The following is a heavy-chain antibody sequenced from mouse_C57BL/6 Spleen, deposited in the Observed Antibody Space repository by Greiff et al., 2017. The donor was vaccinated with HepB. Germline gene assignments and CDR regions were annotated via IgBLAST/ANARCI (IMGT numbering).Heavy chain of an antibody. CDR1: GFNIKDYY. J-gene: IGHJ4*01. D-gene: IGHD2-5*01. Sequence: EVQLQQSGAELVRPGASVKLSCTASGFNIKDYYMHWVKQRPEQGLEWIGRIDPEDGDTEYAPKFQGKATMTADTSSNKAYLQLSSLTYEDTAVYYCTTTYYSNYDYAMDYWGQGTSVTVSS. V-gene: IGHV14-1*01. CDR2: IDPEDGDT. CDR3: TTTYYSNYDYAMDY.